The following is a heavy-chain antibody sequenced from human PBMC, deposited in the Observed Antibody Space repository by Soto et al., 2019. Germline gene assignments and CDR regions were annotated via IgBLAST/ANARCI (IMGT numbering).Heavy chain of an antibody. V-gene: IGHV3-33*01. CDR3: ARGPSGSSSWVVY. CDR2: IWYDGSNK. D-gene: IGHD6-13*01. CDR1: GFTFSSYG. Sequence: GGSLRLSCAASGFTFSSYGMHWVRQAPGKGLEWVAVIWYDGSNKYYADSVKGRFTISRDNSKNTLYLQMNSLRAEDTAVYYCARGPSGSSSWVVYWGQGTLVTVSS. J-gene: IGHJ4*02.